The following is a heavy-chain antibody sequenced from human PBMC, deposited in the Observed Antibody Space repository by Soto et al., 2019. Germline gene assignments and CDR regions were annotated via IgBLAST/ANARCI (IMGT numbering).Heavy chain of an antibody. J-gene: IGHJ4*02. Sequence: SETLSLTCTVSGGFISTYYWSWIRQPPGKGLEWIGFISYNETTNYSPSLKSRVTMSLDTSKNQFSLRLTSVTAADTAVYYCARYSGTYYVYWGQGTLVTVSS. CDR2: ISYNETT. D-gene: IGHD1-26*01. CDR3: ARYSGTYYVY. V-gene: IGHV4-59*01. CDR1: GGFISTYY.